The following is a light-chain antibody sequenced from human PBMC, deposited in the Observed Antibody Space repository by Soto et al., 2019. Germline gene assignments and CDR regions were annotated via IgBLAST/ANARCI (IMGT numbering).Light chain of an antibody. J-gene: IGLJ2*01. V-gene: IGLV2-8*01. CDR2: DVT. CDR1: SSDVGGYNF. CDR3: SSYAGSSIPVA. Sequence: QSALTHPPSASGSPGQSVTISCTGASSDVGGYNFVSWYQHHPGKAPRLMIYDVTQRPSGVPDRFSGSKSGNTASLTVSGLQVDDEAYYYCSSYAGSSIPVAFGGGTKRTVL.